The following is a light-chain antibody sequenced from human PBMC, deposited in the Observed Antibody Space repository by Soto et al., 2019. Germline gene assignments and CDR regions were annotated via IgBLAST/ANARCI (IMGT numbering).Light chain of an antibody. CDR3: QQYGTSPLMYT. J-gene: IGKJ2*01. V-gene: IGKV3-20*01. CDR2: GAS. Sequence: ESVLTQSPGSLSLSPGETATLSCRASQSIINNYLAWYQQKPGQAPRLLIYGASIRATGVPDRFSGSGSGTDFTLTITRLEAEDFAVYYSQQYGTSPLMYTFGQGTKLGVK. CDR1: QSIINNY.